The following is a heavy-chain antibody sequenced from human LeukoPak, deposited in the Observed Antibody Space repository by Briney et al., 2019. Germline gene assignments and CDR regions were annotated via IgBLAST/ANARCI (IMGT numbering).Heavy chain of an antibody. J-gene: IGHJ4*02. Sequence: SETLSLTCTVSGGSISSYYWSWIRQPPGKGLEWIGRIYTSWNTNYNPSLKSRVTMSVDTSKNQFSLKLSSVTAADTAVYFCARHRTYYDSSGYSFFFDYWGQGTLVTVSS. V-gene: IGHV4-4*07. CDR2: IYTSWNT. CDR3: ARHRTYYDSSGYSFFFDY. D-gene: IGHD3-22*01. CDR1: GGSISSYY.